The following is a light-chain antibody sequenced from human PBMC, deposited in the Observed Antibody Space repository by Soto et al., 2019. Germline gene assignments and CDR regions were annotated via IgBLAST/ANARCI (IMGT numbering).Light chain of an antibody. CDR2: GAS. J-gene: IGKJ4*01. V-gene: IGKV3-20*01. CDR1: QSVSSSF. CDR3: PQYGSSPLT. Sequence: EIVLTQSPGTLSLSPGERATLSCRASQSVSSSFLAWYQQKPGQAPRLLIYGASSRATGIPDRFSGSGSGTDFTLTISSLKPEDVAVYYCPQYGSSPLTCGGGTKVEIK.